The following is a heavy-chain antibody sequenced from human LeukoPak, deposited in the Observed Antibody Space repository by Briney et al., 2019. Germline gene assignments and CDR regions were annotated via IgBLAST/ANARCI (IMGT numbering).Heavy chain of an antibody. CDR1: GGSFSGYY. V-gene: IGHV4-34*01. CDR2: INHSGST. D-gene: IGHD1-14*01. J-gene: IGHJ6*03. CDR3: ARARGPRGLYYYYYYMDV. Sequence: PSETLSLTCAVYGGSFSGYYWRWIRQPPGKGLEWIGEINHSGSTNYNPSLKSRVTISVDTSKNQFSLKLSSVTAADTAVYYCARARGPRGLYYYYYYMDVWGKGTTVTVSS.